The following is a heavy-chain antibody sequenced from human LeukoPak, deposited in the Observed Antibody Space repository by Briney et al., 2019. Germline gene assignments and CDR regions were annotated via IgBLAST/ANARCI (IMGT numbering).Heavy chain of an antibody. CDR1: GGSFSGYY. J-gene: IGHJ6*02. V-gene: IGHV4-34*01. Sequence: SETLSLTCAVYGGSFSGYYWSWIRQPPGKGLEWIGEINHSGSTNYNPSLKSRVTISVDTSKNQFSLKLSSVTAADTAVYYCARGTVVVPAAMELDVWGQGTTVTVSS. CDR3: ARGTVVVPAAMELDV. D-gene: IGHD2-2*01. CDR2: INHSGST.